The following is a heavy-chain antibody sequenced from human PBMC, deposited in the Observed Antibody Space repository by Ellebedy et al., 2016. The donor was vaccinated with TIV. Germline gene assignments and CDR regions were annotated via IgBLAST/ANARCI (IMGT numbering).Heavy chain of an antibody. D-gene: IGHD5-24*01. V-gene: IGHV2-5*01. CDR1: GFSLSTSGVG. J-gene: IGHJ4*02. CDR2: IYWNDDK. CDR3: ARIRGGDGYNYRIDY. Sequence: SGPTLVKPTQTLTLTCTFSGFSLSTSGVGVGWIRQPPGKALEWLALIYWNDDKRYSPSLKSRLTITKDTSKNQVVLTMTNMDPVDTATYYCARIRGGDGYNYRIDYWGQGTLVTVSS.